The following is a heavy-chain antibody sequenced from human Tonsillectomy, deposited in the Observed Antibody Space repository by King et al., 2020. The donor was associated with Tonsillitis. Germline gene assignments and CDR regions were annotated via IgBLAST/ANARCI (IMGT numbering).Heavy chain of an antibody. D-gene: IGHD3-22*01. CDR1: GFTFSSYW. Sequence: VQLVESGGGLVQPGGSLRLSCAASGFTFSSYWMSWVRQAPGKGLEWVANIKQDGSEKYYVDSVKGRFTISRDNAKNSLYLQMNSLRAEDTAVYYCARERYYYDSSGYQDYWGQGTLVTVSS. J-gene: IGHJ4*02. CDR3: ARERYYYDSSGYQDY. V-gene: IGHV3-7*01. CDR2: IKQDGSEK.